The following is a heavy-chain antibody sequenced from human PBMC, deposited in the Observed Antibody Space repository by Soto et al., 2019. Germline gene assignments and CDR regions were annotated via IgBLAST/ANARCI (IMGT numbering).Heavy chain of an antibody. Sequence: SETLSLTCTVSGGSISSYYWSWIRQPPGKGLEWIGYIYYSGSTNYNPSLKSRVTISVDTSKNQFSLKLSSVTAADTAVYYCTRDGDLCFGEHNYYYYYYMDVWGKGTTVTVPS. CDR2: IYYSGST. CDR3: TRDGDLCFGEHNYYYYYYMDV. D-gene: IGHD3-10*01. CDR1: GGSISSYY. J-gene: IGHJ6*03. V-gene: IGHV4-59*01.